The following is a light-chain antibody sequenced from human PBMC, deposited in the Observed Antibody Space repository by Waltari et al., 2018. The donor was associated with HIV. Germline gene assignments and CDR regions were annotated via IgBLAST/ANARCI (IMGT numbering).Light chain of an antibody. J-gene: IGLJ3*02. Sequence: VLTQSPSASASLGDSVKLTCTLDSGHITYAIAWHPPRPEKGPRFLMKINSDGSHYKGDDIPDRFSGSSSGVERFLIISRVQSDDEADYYCQSWGAGGVFGGGTKLTVL. CDR1: SGHITYA. V-gene: IGLV4-69*01. CDR2: INSDGSH. CDR3: QSWGAGGV.